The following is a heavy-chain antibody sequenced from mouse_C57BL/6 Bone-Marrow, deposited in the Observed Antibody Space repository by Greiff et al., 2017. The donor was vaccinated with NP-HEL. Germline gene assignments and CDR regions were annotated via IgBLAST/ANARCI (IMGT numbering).Heavy chain of an antibody. J-gene: IGHJ3*01. V-gene: IGHV1-81*01. CDR3: ASDYDPLAY. CDR2: IYPRSGNT. Sequence: QVQLQQSGAELARPGASVKLSCKASGYTFTSYGISWVKQRTGQGLEWIGEIYPRSGNTYYNEKFKGKATLTADKSSSTAYMELRSLTSEDSAVYFCASDYDPLAYWGQGTLVTFSA. D-gene: IGHD2-4*01. CDR1: GYTFTSYG.